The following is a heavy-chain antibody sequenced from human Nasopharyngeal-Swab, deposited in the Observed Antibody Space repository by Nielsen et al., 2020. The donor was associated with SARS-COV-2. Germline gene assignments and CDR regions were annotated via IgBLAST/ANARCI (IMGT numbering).Heavy chain of an antibody. CDR3: ARHLGNYYNYFDY. CDR2: IDLSDSYT. V-gene: IGHV5-10-1*01. CDR1: GFSFSTNW. Sequence: GESLKISCKGSGFSFSTNWISWVRQMPGKGLEWMGRIDLSDSYTSYSPSFQGHVTISIDKSISSVYLQWSSLKASDTAVYYCARHLGNYYNYFDYWGQGTLVTVSS. D-gene: IGHD1-26*01. J-gene: IGHJ4*02.